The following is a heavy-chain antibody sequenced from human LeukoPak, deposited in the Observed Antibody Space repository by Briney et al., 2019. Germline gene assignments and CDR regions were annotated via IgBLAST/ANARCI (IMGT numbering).Heavy chain of an antibody. CDR2: ISYDGSNK. V-gene: IGHV3-30*18. CDR3: AKDLTNWYFDL. CDR1: GFTFSSYG. J-gene: IGHJ2*01. D-gene: IGHD3-9*01. Sequence: PGGSLRLSCAASGFTFSSYGMHWVRRAPGKGLEWVAVISYDGSNKYYADSVKGRFTISRDNSKNTLYLQMNSLRAEDTAVYYCAKDLTNWYFDLWGRGTLVTVSS.